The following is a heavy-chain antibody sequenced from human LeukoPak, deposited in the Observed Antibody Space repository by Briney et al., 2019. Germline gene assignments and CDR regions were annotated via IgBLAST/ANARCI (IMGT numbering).Heavy chain of an antibody. CDR1: GGSFSGYY. D-gene: IGHD3-9*01. V-gene: IGHV4-34*01. CDR3: ARVTVLRYFQ. CDR2: INHSGCT. J-gene: IGHJ4*02. Sequence: SETLSLTCAVYGGSFSGYYWSWIRQPPGKGLEWIGEINHSGCTNYNPSLKSRVTISVDTSKNQFSLKLSSVTAADTAVYYCARVTVLRYFQWGQGTLVTVSS.